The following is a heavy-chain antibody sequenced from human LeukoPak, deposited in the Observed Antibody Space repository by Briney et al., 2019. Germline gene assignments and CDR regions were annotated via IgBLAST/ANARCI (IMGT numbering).Heavy chain of an antibody. CDR2: INSDGSST. D-gene: IGHD3-10*01. V-gene: IGHV3-74*01. J-gene: IGHJ4*02. Sequence: GGSLRLSCAASGFTFSSYWMHWVRQAPGKGLVWVSRINSDGSSTNYADSVKGRFTISRDNAKNTLYLQMNSLRAEDTAMYYCARDHRELLWLGELPDYWGQGTLVTVSS. CDR1: GFTFSSYW. CDR3: ARDHRELLWLGELPDY.